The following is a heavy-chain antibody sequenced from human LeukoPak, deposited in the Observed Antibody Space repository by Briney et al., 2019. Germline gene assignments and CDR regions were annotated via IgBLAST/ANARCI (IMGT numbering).Heavy chain of an antibody. Sequence: SETLSLTCTVSGYSISSGYFWGWIRQSPGKGLEWIGSIFHTGKTFCDPSLKNRLTIAVDTSTNQFSLKLSSVTAADTAVYYCATPDSSGYYYLYWGQGTLVTVSS. CDR2: IFHTGKT. CDR3: ATPDSSGYYYLY. D-gene: IGHD3-22*01. CDR1: GYSISSGYF. V-gene: IGHV4-38-2*02. J-gene: IGHJ4*02.